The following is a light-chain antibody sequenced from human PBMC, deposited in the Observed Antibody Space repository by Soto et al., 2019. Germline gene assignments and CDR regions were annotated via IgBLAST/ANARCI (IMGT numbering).Light chain of an antibody. V-gene: IGKV3D-15*01. CDR3: QQYNNWPLT. CDR2: DVS. J-gene: IGKJ4*01. CDR1: QSVSSN. Sequence: ELVMTQSPATLSVSPGERATLSCWASQSVSSNLAWYQQKPGQAPRLLIYDVSTRATGIPTRFSGSGSGTEFTLTISSLQSEDFAAYYCQQYNNWPLTFGGGTKV.